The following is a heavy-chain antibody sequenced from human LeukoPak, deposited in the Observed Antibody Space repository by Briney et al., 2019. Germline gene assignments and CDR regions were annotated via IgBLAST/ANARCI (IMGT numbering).Heavy chain of an antibody. CDR3: AWHDSSDKLDY. V-gene: IGHV4-31*03. Sequence: SQTLSLTCTVSGGSISSGAYYWSWIRQHPGKGLEWIGYIYYSRSTYYNPSLKSRVTMSVDTSNNQFSLKLSSVTAADTAVYHCAWHDSSDKLDYWGQGTLVTVSS. CDR1: GGSISSGAYY. CDR2: IYYSRST. J-gene: IGHJ4*02. D-gene: IGHD3-22*01.